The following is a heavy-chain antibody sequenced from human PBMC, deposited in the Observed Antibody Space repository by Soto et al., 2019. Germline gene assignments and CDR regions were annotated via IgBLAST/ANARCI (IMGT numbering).Heavy chain of an antibody. CDR1: GGSINSYY. CDR3: ARTMAGYAYGLFDD. J-gene: IGHJ4*02. CDR2: IYYTGST. Sequence: SETLSLTCTVSGGSINSYYWSWIRRPPGKGLEWIGYIYYTGSTIYNPSLKSRVTISVDTSTDQFSLELTFVTAADTAVYYCARTMAGYAYGLFDDWAPVTLVPVS. D-gene: IGHD3-10*01. V-gene: IGHV4-59*01.